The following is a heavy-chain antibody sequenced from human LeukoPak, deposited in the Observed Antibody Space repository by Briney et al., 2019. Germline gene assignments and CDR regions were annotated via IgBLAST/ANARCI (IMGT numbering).Heavy chain of an antibody. Sequence: GGSLTLSCAASGFTITTYAMGWVRQAPGKGLEWVSVISDRGDSTHYIDSVKGRFTISRDSFKNTLYLQIDSLRGEDTAVYYCAKGRWGLTINNFDIWGQGTMVTVSS. V-gene: IGHV3-23*01. CDR3: AKGRWGLTINNFDI. J-gene: IGHJ3*02. CDR2: ISDRGDST. CDR1: GFTITTYA. D-gene: IGHD3-9*01.